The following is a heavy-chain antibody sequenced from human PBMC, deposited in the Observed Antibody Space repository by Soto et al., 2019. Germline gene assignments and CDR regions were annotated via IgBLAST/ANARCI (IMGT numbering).Heavy chain of an antibody. CDR2: IKSRTDGGAT. CDR3: AALRGGSGWKGDDAFDI. D-gene: IGHD6-19*01. J-gene: IGHJ3*02. V-gene: IGHV3-15*07. CDR1: GFTFTYIW. Sequence: EAQLVESGGGLVKPGGSLRLSCAASGFTFTYIWMIWVRQAPGKGLEWVGRIKSRTDGGATDYAESVKGRFTISRDDSKKTLYLQMNGLKTEDTAVYYCAALRGGSGWKGDDAFDIWGQGTTVTVSS.